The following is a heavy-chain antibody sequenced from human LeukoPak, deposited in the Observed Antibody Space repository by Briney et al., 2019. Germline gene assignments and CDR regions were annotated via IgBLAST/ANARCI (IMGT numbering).Heavy chain of an antibody. CDR1: GFTFSSYA. V-gene: IGHV3-23*01. D-gene: IGHD6-13*01. Sequence: PGGSLRLSCAASGFTFSSYAMSWVRQAPGKGLEWVSAISGSGGTTYYADSVKGRFTISRDNSRNTLYLQMSSLRAEDTAVYYCAKAPSVSSSWFDYWGQGTLVTVSS. CDR2: ISGSGGTT. J-gene: IGHJ4*02. CDR3: AKAPSVSSSWFDY.